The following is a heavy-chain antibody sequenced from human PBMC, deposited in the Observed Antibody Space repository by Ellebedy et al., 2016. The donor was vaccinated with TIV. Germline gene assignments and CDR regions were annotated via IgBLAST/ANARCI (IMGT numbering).Heavy chain of an antibody. V-gene: IGHV4-61*02. CDR3: ARGGGASTMEAFDI. Sequence: LRLXCTVSGGSISSAISYWSWIRQPAGKGLEWIGRIYTSGSTNYSPSLKNRVTMSVDTSKNQFSLKLSSVTAADTALYYCARGGGASTMEAFDIWGQGTLVTVSS. CDR1: GGSISSAISY. J-gene: IGHJ3*02. CDR2: IYTSGST. D-gene: IGHD3-10*01.